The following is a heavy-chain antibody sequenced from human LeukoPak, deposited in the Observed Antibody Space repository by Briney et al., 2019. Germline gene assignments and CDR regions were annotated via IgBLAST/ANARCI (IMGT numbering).Heavy chain of an antibody. D-gene: IGHD3-22*01. Sequence: ASVKVSCKASGYTFTSYYMHWVRQAPGQGLEWMGIINPSGGSTSYAQKFQGRVTMTRDTSTSTVYMELSSLRSEDTAVYYCARVVEYYDSSGPLDYWGQGTLVTVSS. CDR1: GYTFTSYY. J-gene: IGHJ4*02. CDR2: INPSGGST. V-gene: IGHV1-46*01. CDR3: ARVVEYYDSSGPLDY.